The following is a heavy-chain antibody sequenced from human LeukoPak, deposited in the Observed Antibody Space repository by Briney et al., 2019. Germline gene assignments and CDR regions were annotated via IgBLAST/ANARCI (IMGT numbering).Heavy chain of an antibody. CDR3: ARDLEVVVTAILDY. CDR2: ISYDGSNK. J-gene: IGHJ4*02. CDR1: GFTFSSYA. V-gene: IGHV3-30*04. Sequence: GRSLRLSCAASGFTFSSYAMHWVRQAPGKGLEWVAVISYDGSNKYYADSVKGRFTISRDNSKNTPYLQMNSLRAEDTAVYYCARDLEVVVTAILDYWGQGTLVTVSS. D-gene: IGHD2-21*02.